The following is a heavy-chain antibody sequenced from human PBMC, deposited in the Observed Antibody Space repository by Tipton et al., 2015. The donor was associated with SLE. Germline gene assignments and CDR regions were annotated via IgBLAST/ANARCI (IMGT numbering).Heavy chain of an antibody. D-gene: IGHD3-10*01. CDR3: ARETPVLWFGEVGY. CDR2: IWYDGSNK. Sequence: SLRLSCAASGFTFSSYGMHWVRQAPGKGLEWVAVIWYDGSNKYYADSVKGRFTISRDNSKNTLYLQMNSLRAEDTAVYYCARETPVLWFGEVGYWGQGTLVIVSS. CDR1: GFTFSSYG. J-gene: IGHJ4*02. V-gene: IGHV3-33*01.